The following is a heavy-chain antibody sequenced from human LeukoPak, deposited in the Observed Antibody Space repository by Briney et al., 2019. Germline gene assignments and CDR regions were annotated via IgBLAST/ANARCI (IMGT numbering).Heavy chain of an antibody. D-gene: IGHD3-22*01. J-gene: IGHJ4*02. CDR1: GFTFSTYS. CDR3: ARGSTYYDSSGQVPFDY. Sequence: GGSLRLSCAASGFTFSTYSMNWVRQAPGKGLEWVSYISSSSSTIYYADSVKGRFTISKDNAKNSLYLQVNSLRAEDTAVYYCARGSTYYDSSGQVPFDYWGQGTLVTVSS. CDR2: ISSSSSTI. V-gene: IGHV3-48*01.